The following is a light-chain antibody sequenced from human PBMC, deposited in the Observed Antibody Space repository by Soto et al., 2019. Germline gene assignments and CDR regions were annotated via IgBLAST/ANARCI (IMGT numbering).Light chain of an antibody. J-gene: IGKJ4*01. CDR2: DES. CDR1: QTISRNY. Sequence: IVLTQSPGTLSLSPGERVTLSCRASQTISRNYLAWYQQKPGQAPRLLVYDESNRPADIPARFSGSGSGTHFTLTISSLEPEDSAVYYCQQRANWPLTFGGGTKVDIK. V-gene: IGKV3-11*01. CDR3: QQRANWPLT.